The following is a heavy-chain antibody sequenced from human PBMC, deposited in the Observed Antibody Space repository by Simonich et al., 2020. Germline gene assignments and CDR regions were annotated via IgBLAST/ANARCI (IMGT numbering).Heavy chain of an antibody. Sequence: QVQLVQSGAEVKKPGASVKVSCKASGYTFTGYYMHWVRQAPGQGLEWMGVINPNSGGTNYAQKFQGRVTMTRNTSISTAYMALSRLRSDDTAVYYCARDRAARYYYYYYMDVWGKGTTVTVSS. CDR3: ARDRAARYYYYYYMDV. CDR2: INPNSGGT. J-gene: IGHJ6*03. CDR1: GYTFTGYY. D-gene: IGHD6-6*01. V-gene: IGHV1-2*02.